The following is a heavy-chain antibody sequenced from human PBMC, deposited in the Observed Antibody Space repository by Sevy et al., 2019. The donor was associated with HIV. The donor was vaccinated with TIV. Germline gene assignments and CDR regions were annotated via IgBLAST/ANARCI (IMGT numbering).Heavy chain of an antibody. V-gene: IGHV3-11*01. D-gene: IGHD2-15*01. CDR2: ISSSGSTI. CDR3: ARDYCSGGSCYKLSDY. CDR1: GFTFSDYY. Sequence: GGSLRLSCAASGFTFSDYYMSWIRQAPGKGLEWVSYISSSGSTIYYADSVKGRFTISRDNAKNSLYLQMNSLRAEDTAVYYCARDYCSGGSCYKLSDYWGQGTLVTVSS. J-gene: IGHJ4*02.